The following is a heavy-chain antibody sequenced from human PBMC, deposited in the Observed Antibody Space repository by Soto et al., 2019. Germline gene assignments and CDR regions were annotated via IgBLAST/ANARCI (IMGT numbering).Heavy chain of an antibody. V-gene: IGHV4-4*02. Sequence: QVQLQESGPGLVKPSGTLSLTCSVSGGSISSSNWWSWVRQPPGKGLEWIGEIYHSGSTNYNPSLKSRVTISVDKSKNQFSLKLSSVTAADTAVYYCARDFRYSGSYYYYGMDVWGQGTTVTVSS. CDR3: ARDFRYSGSYYYYGMDV. J-gene: IGHJ6*02. CDR2: IYHSGST. CDR1: GGSISSSNW. D-gene: IGHD1-26*01.